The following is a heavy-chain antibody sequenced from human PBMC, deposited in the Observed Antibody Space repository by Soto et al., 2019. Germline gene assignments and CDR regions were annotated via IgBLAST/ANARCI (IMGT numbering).Heavy chain of an antibody. Sequence: GESLKISCQGSGYSFTSYWISWVRQIPGKGLEWMGRIDPSDSYTNYSPSFQGHVTISAAKSISTAYLQWSSLKASDTAMYYCARLGWLRSHGMDVWGQGTTVTVSS. J-gene: IGHJ6*02. CDR2: IDPSDSYT. CDR1: GYSFTSYW. D-gene: IGHD5-12*01. CDR3: ARLGWLRSHGMDV. V-gene: IGHV5-10-1*01.